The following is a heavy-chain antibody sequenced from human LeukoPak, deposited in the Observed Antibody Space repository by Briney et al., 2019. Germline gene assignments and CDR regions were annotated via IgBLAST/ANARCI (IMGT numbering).Heavy chain of an antibody. CDR3: ARDFLGYCSGGSCPNFDY. CDR2: ISSSGSTI. CDR1: GFTFSDYY. V-gene: IGHV3-11*01. J-gene: IGHJ4*02. Sequence: GGSLRLSCAASGFTFSDYYMSWIRQAPGKGLEWVSYISSSGSTIYYADSVKDRFTISRDNAKNSLYLQMNSLRAEDTAVYYCARDFLGYCSGGSCPNFDYWGQGTLVTVSS. D-gene: IGHD2-15*01.